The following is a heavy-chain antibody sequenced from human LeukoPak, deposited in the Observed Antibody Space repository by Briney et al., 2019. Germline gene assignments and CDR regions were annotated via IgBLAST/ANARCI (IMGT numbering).Heavy chain of an antibody. CDR2: IGGSGTST. J-gene: IGHJ4*02. D-gene: IGHD4-17*01. Sequence: PGGSLRLSCAASGFDFINYAMTWVRQAPGKGLAWVSAIGGSGTSTYYADSVRGRFTVSRDNSKNTVYLQLNSLRADDTAVYYCAKSVDYGDYGDLDYWGQGILVTVSS. CDR1: GFDFINYA. CDR3: AKSVDYGDYGDLDY. V-gene: IGHV3-23*01.